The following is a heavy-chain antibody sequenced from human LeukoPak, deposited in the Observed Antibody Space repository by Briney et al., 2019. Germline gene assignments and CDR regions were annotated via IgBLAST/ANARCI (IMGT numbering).Heavy chain of an antibody. CDR2: IYHSGST. D-gene: IGHD3-3*01. V-gene: IGHV4-4*02. Sequence: PSETLSLTCAVSGGSISSSNWWSWVRQPPGKGLEWIGEIYHSGSTNYNPSLKSRVTISVDTSKNQFSLKLSSVTAADTAVYYCARGLEWLRPFDAFDIWGQGTMVTVSS. J-gene: IGHJ3*02. CDR1: GGSISSSNW. CDR3: ARGLEWLRPFDAFDI.